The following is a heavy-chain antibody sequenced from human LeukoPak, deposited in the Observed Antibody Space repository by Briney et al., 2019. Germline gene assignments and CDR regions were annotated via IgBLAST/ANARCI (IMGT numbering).Heavy chain of an antibody. CDR3: AKDLELGYTTSAFDY. D-gene: IGHD5-18*01. V-gene: IGHV3-21*04. CDR1: GFTFSIYS. J-gene: IGHJ4*02. CDR2: ISSSSSYI. Sequence: GGSLRLSCAAYGFTFSIYSMNWVRQAPGKGLEWVSSISSSSSYIYYADSVKGRFTISRDNAKNSLYLQMNSLRAEDTALYYCAKDLELGYTTSAFDYWGQGTLVTVSS.